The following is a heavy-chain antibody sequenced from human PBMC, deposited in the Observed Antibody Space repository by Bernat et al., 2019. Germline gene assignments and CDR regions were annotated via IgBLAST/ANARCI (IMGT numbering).Heavy chain of an antibody. J-gene: IGHJ4*01. D-gene: IGHD3-10*01. CDR2: IKRRSDDGTT. Sequence: EVQLLDSGGGLVQPGGSLRLSCAASGFTFSNAWMSWVRQAPGKGLEWVGRIKRRSDDGTTEYAAPVKGRFTISRDDSKNTLNLQMNSLKTEDRAVYYCCTYGSAKEFDFWGQGTMVTVSS. CDR1: GFTFSNAW. V-gene: IGHV3-15*01. CDR3: CTYGSAKEFDF.